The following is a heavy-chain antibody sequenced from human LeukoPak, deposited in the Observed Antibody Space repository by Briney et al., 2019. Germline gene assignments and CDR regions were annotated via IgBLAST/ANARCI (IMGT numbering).Heavy chain of an antibody. Sequence: GSLRLSCAASGFTFSSYGMHWVRQAPGKGLEWVAVISYDGSNKYYADSVKGRFTISRDNSKNTLYLQMNSLRAEDTAVYYCAKAEASQADYWGQGTLVTVSS. J-gene: IGHJ4*02. V-gene: IGHV3-30*18. CDR2: ISYDGSNK. CDR1: GFTFSSYG. CDR3: AKAEASQADY.